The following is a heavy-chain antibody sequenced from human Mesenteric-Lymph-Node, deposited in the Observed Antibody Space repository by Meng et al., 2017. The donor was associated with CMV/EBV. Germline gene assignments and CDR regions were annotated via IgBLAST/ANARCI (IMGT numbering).Heavy chain of an antibody. Sequence: SETLSLTCAVYGGSFSGYYWSWIRQPPGKGLEWIGEINHSGSTNYNPSLKSRVTISVDTSKNQFSLKLSSVTAADTAVYYCASSSPLHVDVWGQGTTVTVSS. CDR2: INHSGST. CDR1: GGSFSGYY. D-gene: IGHD6-13*01. J-gene: IGHJ6*02. V-gene: IGHV4-34*01. CDR3: ASSSPLHVDV.